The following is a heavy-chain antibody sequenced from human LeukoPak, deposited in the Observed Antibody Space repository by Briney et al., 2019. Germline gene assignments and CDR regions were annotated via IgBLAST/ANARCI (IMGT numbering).Heavy chain of an antibody. D-gene: IGHD3-10*01. Sequence: TLSLTCTVSGGSITSYYWSWIRQPPGKALEWLARVDWNDDKYYNTSLKTRLTLSKDTSKNQVVLTMTNMDPTDTATYFCARIPLVRGVRSAFDFWGQGTLVTVSS. CDR2: VDWNDDK. V-gene: IGHV2-70*11. J-gene: IGHJ4*01. CDR3: ARIPLVRGVRSAFDF. CDR1: GGSITSYYW.